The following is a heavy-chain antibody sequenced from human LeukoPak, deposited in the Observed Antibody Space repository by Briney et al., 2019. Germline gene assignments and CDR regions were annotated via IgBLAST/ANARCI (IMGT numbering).Heavy chain of an antibody. Sequence: ASVKVSCKASGYTFTSYYMHWVRQAPGQGLERMGIINPSGGSTSYAQKFQGRVTMTRDTSTSTVYMELSRLRSEDTAVYYCARVYYDSSGYYAFDYWGQGTLVTVSS. V-gene: IGHV1-46*01. J-gene: IGHJ4*02. CDR2: INPSGGST. D-gene: IGHD3-22*01. CDR1: GYTFTSYY. CDR3: ARVYYDSSGYYAFDY.